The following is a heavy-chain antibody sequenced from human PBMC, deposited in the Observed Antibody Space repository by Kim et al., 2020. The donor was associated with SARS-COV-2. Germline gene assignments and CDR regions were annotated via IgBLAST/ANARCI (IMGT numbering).Heavy chain of an antibody. V-gene: IGHV2-5*01. Sequence: YSPSLKSRLTITKDTSKNQVVLTMTNRDPVDTATYYCAHRAWGFQKAGFDYWGQGTLVTVSS. J-gene: IGHJ4*02. D-gene: IGHD3-16*01. CDR3: AHRAWGFQKAGFDY.